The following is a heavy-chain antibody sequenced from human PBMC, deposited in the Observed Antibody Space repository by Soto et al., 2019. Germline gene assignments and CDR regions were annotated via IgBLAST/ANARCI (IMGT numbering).Heavy chain of an antibody. V-gene: IGHV3-23*01. CDR3: AKGEVVVTSVPAPYYFDY. J-gene: IGHJ4*02. CDR2: NSPRAGST. D-gene: IGHD2-21*02. Sequence: EVQLLESGGGLVQPGGSVRLSCAASGFSYRDYIMSWVRQAPGKGPEWVSANSPRAGSTYYADFVKARLTISRDNSKNTVYLQVNSLRAEDTAVYYCAKGEVVVTSVPAPYYFDYWGQGVLVAVSS. CDR1: GFSYRDYI.